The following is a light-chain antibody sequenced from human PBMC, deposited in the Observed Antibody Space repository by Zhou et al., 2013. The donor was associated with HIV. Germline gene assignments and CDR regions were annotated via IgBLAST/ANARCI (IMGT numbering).Light chain of an antibody. CDR2: GAS. V-gene: IGKV3-15*01. CDR3: QQYNDWWT. J-gene: IGKJ1*01. Sequence: EIVMTQSPATLSVSPGEGATLSCRASQNVSSKLAWFQQKPGQTPRLLIYGASTRATGIPARFSGSGSGTEFTLTISSMQSEDFAVYYCQQYNDWWTFGQGTKVEIK. CDR1: QNVSSK.